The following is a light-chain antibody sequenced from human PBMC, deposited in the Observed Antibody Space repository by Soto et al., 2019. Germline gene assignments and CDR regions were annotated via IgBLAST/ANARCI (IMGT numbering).Light chain of an antibody. CDR2: SNN. CDR3: AVWDDSLNGYV. V-gene: IGLV1-44*01. J-gene: IGLJ1*01. CDR1: SSNIGSNT. Sequence: QSVLTQPPSASGTPGPRVTLSCSGSSSNIGSNTVNWYQHLPRAAPKLLIQSNNQRPSGVPDRFSVSQSGTSASLAISGLQSEEDADYYCAVWDDSLNGYVFATGTKVTVL.